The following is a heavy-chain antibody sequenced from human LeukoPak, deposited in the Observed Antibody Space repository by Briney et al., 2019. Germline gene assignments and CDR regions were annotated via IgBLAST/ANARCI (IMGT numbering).Heavy chain of an antibody. D-gene: IGHD3-16*01. CDR3: AKDPPGFGDRGYAFDI. CDR2: ISGSGGST. V-gene: IGHV3-23*01. Sequence: PGGSLRLSCAASGFTFSSYAMSWVRQAPGKGLEWVSAISGSGGSTYYADSVKGRFTISRDNSKNTLYLQMNSLRAEDTAVYYCAKDPPGFGDRGYAFDIWGQGTMVTVSS. CDR1: GFTFSSYA. J-gene: IGHJ3*02.